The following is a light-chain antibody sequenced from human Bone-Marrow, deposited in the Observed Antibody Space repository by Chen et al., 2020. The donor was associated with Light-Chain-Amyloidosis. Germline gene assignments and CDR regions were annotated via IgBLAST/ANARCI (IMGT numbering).Light chain of an antibody. V-gene: IGLV3-21*02. Sequence: YVLTPPSSVSGAPGQAATLASGGNNIGSTSVHWYQQPPGQAPLLVVYDDSDRPSGIPERLSGSNSGNTATLTISRVEAGDEADYYCQVWDRSSDRPVFGGGTKLTVL. CDR1: NIGSTS. CDR3: QVWDRSSDRPV. CDR2: DDS. J-gene: IGLJ3*02.